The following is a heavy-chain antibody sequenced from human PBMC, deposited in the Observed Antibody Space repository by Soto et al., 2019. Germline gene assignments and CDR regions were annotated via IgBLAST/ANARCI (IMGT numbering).Heavy chain of an antibody. CDR1: GFTFTSYA. CDR2: ISGSGGST. CDR3: AKALTLYYYDSSGYYCPFDY. D-gene: IGHD3-22*01. V-gene: IGHV3-23*01. J-gene: IGHJ4*02. Sequence: PGGSLRLSCAASGFTFTSYAMCWVRQAPGKGLEWVSAISGSGGSTYYADSVKGRFTISRDNSKNTLYLQMNSLRAEDTAVYYCAKALTLYYYDSSGYYCPFDYWGQGTLVTVSS.